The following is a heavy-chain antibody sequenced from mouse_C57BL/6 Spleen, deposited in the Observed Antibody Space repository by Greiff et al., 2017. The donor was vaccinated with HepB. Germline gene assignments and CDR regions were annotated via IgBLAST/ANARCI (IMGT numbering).Heavy chain of an antibody. V-gene: IGHV1-15*01. CDR2: IDPETGGT. Sequence: VKLMESGAELVRPGASVTLSCKASGYTFTDYEMHWVKQTPVHGLEWIGAIDPETGGTAYNQKFKGKAILTADKSSSTAYMELRSLTSEDSAVYYCTPITTVVRYFDYWGQGTTLTVSS. CDR1: GYTFTDYE. CDR3: TPITTVVRYFDY. J-gene: IGHJ2*01. D-gene: IGHD1-1*01.